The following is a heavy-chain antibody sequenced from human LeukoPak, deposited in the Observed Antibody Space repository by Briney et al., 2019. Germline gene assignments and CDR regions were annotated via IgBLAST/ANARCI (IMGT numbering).Heavy chain of an antibody. Sequence: SETLSLTCAVYGGSFSGYYWSWIRQPPGKGLEWIGEINHSGSTNYNPSLKSRVTISVDTSKNQFSLKQSTVTAADTAVYYCARRARRSYFDYWGQGTLVTVSS. CDR1: GGSFSGYY. V-gene: IGHV4-34*01. CDR3: ARRARRSYFDY. CDR2: INHSGST. J-gene: IGHJ4*02. D-gene: IGHD1-14*01.